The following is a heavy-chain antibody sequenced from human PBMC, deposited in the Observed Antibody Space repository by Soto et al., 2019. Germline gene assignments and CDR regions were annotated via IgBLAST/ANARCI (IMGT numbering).Heavy chain of an antibody. CDR3: ARRNYFESSGYNHSDY. J-gene: IGHJ4*02. Sequence: SETLSLTCQVSGASVGGHYWSWIRQPPGKGLEWIGFVDYTRSTKTNPSLKSRFTISIDTSNNQFSLRMRSVIAADTAVYFCARRNYFESSGYNHSDYWGQGILVTVSS. CDR1: GASVGGHY. V-gene: IGHV4-59*02. D-gene: IGHD3-22*01. CDR2: VDYTRST.